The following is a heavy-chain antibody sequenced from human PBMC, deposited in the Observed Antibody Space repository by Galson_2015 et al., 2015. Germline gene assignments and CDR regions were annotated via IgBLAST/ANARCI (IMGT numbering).Heavy chain of an antibody. CDR2: IWHDGSNK. V-gene: IGHV3-33*01. J-gene: IGHJ4*02. CDR3: AREAHGDRGLGGGFDF. Sequence: SLRLSCAASGVIFGNFGMHWVRQAPGKGLEWLAIIWHDGSNKYYAESVRGRFTISRDDSKNMVYLQMNSLRVEETALYYCAREAHGDRGLGGGFDFWGQGTVVTVSS. D-gene: IGHD1-26*01. CDR1: GVIFGNFG.